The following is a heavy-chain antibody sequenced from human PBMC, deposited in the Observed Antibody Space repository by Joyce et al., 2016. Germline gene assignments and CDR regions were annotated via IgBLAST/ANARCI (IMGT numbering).Heavy chain of an antibody. CDR3: AKKGATVTTGGAVDY. CDR1: GFIFSTYG. J-gene: IGHJ4*02. CDR2: ISYDGTNK. D-gene: IGHD5-24*01. Sequence: QVQLVESGGGVVQPGRSLRLSCAASGFIFSTYGMHWVRQAPGKGLEWGAYISYDGTNKNYGDSVKGRFTISRDNSKNTLYLQMNSLRAEDTAVYYCAKKGATVTTGGAVDYWGQGTLVTVSS. V-gene: IGHV3-30*18.